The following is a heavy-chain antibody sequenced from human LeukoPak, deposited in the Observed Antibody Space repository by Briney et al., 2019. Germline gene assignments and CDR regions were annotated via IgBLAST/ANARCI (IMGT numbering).Heavy chain of an antibody. J-gene: IGHJ4*02. CDR2: IRYDGSNK. Sequence: GGSLRLSCAASGFTFSSYGMHWVRQAPGKGPEWVAFIRYDGSNKYYADSVKGRFTISRDNSKNTLYLQMNSLRAEDTAVYYCAKVQVAYFDYWGQGTLVAVSS. V-gene: IGHV3-30*02. CDR3: AKVQVAYFDY. CDR1: GFTFSSYG.